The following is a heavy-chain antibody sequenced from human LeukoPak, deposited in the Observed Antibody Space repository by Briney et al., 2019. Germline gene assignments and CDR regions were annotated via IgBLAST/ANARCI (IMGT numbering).Heavy chain of an antibody. Sequence: PGGSLRLSCAASGSSFSSYAMSWVRQAPGKGLEWVSAITGSGVSTYYADSVKGRFTISKDNSKNTLYLQMNSLGAEDTAVYYCAKRVSGWYLIDYWGQGALVTVSS. J-gene: IGHJ4*02. CDR3: AKRVSGWYLIDY. V-gene: IGHV3-23*01. CDR1: GSSFSSYA. CDR2: ITGSGVST. D-gene: IGHD6-19*01.